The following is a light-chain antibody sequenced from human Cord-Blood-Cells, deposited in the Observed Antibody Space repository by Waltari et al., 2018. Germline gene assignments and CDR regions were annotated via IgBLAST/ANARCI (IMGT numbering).Light chain of an antibody. CDR3: QSADSSGTYYV. V-gene: IGLV3-25*03. CDR1: ALPKQY. CDR2: NAS. J-gene: IGLJ1*01. Sequence: SYELTQPPSVSVSPGQTARITCSGDALPKQYAYWYQKKPGQAPVLVIYNASERPSGIPERFSGSSSGTTVTLTISGVQAEDEADYDCQSADSSGTYYVFGTGTKVTVL.